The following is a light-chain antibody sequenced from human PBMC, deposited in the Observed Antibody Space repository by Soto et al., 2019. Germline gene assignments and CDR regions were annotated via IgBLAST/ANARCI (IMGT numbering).Light chain of an antibody. Sequence: DIVLTQSPDSPAVSMGEGATMSCRSGRHRFYNSNNKTFLAWYQQKPAQPPKLLIYWASTRESAVPDRFSGSGSVTDFTITISTLQAEDVAVYYCQQYFSPLSLTFGGGTKVDIK. CDR3: QQYFSPLSLT. V-gene: IGKV4-1*01. J-gene: IGKJ4*01. CDR1: RHRFYNSNNKTF. CDR2: WAS.